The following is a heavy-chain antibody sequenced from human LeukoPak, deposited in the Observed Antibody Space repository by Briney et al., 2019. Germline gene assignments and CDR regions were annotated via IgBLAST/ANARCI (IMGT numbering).Heavy chain of an antibody. J-gene: IGHJ3*02. Sequence: GGSLRLSCAASGFTFDDYAMHWVRQAPGKGLEWVSGISWNSGSIGYADSVKGRFTISRDNAKNSLYLQMNSLRAEDTALYYCAKATGIYYDSSGYYQDAFDIWGQGTMVTVSS. D-gene: IGHD3-22*01. V-gene: IGHV3-9*01. CDR1: GFTFDDYA. CDR2: ISWNSGSI. CDR3: AKATGIYYDSSGYYQDAFDI.